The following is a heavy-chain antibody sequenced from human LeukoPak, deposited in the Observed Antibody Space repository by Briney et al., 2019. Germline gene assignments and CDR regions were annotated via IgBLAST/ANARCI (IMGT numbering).Heavy chain of an antibody. CDR3: ARHMTTSSYILAGYYNAFDI. Sequence: SETLSLTCTVSGGSIRSYYWSWIRQSPGKGLEWIGYIYYSGSTYYNPSLRSRVTISVDTSKNQFSLNLNSVTAADTALYYCARHMTTSSYILAGYYNAFDIWGPGTLVTVSS. CDR1: GGSIRSYY. CDR2: IYYSGST. J-gene: IGHJ3*02. D-gene: IGHD3-9*01. V-gene: IGHV4-59*08.